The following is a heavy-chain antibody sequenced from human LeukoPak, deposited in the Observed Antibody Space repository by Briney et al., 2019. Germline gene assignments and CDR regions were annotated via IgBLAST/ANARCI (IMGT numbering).Heavy chain of an antibody. Sequence: ASVKVSCKVSGYTLTELCMHWVRHAPGKGLEWMGTFDPEDGDTIYAQKFQGRVTMTENTSTDTAYLELSSLRSEDTALYYCATEVGATRNDAFDIWGQGTMVTIS. V-gene: IGHV1-24*01. CDR3: ATEVGATRNDAFDI. CDR2: FDPEDGDT. J-gene: IGHJ3*02. CDR1: GYTLTELC. D-gene: IGHD1-26*01.